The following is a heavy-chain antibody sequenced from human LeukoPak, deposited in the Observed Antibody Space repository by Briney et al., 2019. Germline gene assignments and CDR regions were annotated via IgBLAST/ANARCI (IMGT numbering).Heavy chain of an antibody. V-gene: IGHV1-18*01. Sequence: ASVKVSCKASGYTFTSYGISWVRQAPGQGLEWMGWISAYNGNTNYAQKLQGRVTMTTDTSTSTAYMELRSLRSDDTAVYYCARPGYSSSGPVSDAFDIWGQGTMVTVSS. CDR2: ISAYNGNT. J-gene: IGHJ3*02. D-gene: IGHD6-13*01. CDR1: GYTFTSYG. CDR3: ARPGYSSSGPVSDAFDI.